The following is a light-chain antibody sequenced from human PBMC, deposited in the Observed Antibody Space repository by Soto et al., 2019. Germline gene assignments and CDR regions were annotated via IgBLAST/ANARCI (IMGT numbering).Light chain of an antibody. CDR1: SSNIGRNT. CDR2: NNN. CDR3: AAWDDSLKGGV. Sequence: QSVLTQPPSASGTPGQSVTISCSGSSSNIGRNTVNWYQQLPGTAPKVLIYNNNQRPSGVPDRFSGSKSGTSASLAISGLQSEDETDYYCAAWDDSLKGGVFGGGTKLTVL. V-gene: IGLV1-44*01. J-gene: IGLJ3*02.